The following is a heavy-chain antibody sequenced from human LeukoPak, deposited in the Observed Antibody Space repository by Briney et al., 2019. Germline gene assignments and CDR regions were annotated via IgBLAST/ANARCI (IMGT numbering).Heavy chain of an antibody. V-gene: IGHV4-59*08. D-gene: IGHD3-10*01. CDR2: IYYSGST. J-gene: IGHJ4*02. CDR3: ARHGIWRYGSGSYHPNFGY. Sequence: PSETLSLTCTVSGGSISSYYWSWIRQPPGKGLEWIGYIYYSGSTNYNPSLKSRVTISVDTSKNQFSLKLSSVTAADTAVYYCARHGIWRYGSGSYHPNFGYWGQGTLVTVSS. CDR1: GGSISSYY.